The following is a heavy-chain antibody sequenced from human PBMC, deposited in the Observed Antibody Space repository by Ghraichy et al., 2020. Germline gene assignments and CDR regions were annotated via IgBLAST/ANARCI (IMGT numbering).Heavy chain of an antibody. V-gene: IGHV3-30-3*01. D-gene: IGHD6-19*01. CDR1: GFTFSSYA. CDR2: ISYDGSNK. CDR3: ARDISSGSEIDY. J-gene: IGHJ4*02. Sequence: GGSLRLSCAASGFTFSSYAMLWVRQAPGKGLEWVAVISYDGSNKYYTDSVKGRFTISRDNSKNTLYLQMNSLRAEDTAVYYCARDISSGSEIDYWGQGTLVTVSS.